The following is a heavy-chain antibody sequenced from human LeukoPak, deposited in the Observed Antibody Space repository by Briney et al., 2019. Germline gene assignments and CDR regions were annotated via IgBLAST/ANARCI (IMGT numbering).Heavy chain of an antibody. D-gene: IGHD2-2*01. CDR3: ARAVVVPAAGLSFDY. Sequence: SETLSLTCTVSGGXISSSSYYWGWVRQPPGKGLEWLGSIYYSGSTYYNSALNSRLTISLDTSKKQFSLKLSSVTAADTAVYYCARAVVVPAAGLSFDYWGQGTLVTVSS. J-gene: IGHJ4*02. CDR1: GGXISSSSYY. CDR2: IYYSGST. V-gene: IGHV4-39*07.